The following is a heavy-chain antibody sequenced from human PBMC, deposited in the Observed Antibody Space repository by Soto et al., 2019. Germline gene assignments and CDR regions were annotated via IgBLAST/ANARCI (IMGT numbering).Heavy chain of an antibody. CDR3: ARDRGFDILTGLDY. Sequence: GGSLRLSCAASGFTFSSYGMHWVRQAPGKGLEWVAVIWYDGSNKYYADSVKGRFTISRDNSKNTLYLQMNSLRAEDTAVYYCARDRGFDILTGLDYWGQGTLVTISS. CDR2: IWYDGSNK. CDR1: GFTFSSYG. J-gene: IGHJ4*02. D-gene: IGHD3-9*01. V-gene: IGHV3-33*01.